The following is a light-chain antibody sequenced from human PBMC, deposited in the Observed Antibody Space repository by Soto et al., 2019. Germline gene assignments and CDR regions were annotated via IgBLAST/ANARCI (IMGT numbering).Light chain of an antibody. V-gene: IGKV1-39*01. CDR3: QQSDSTPRT. CDR1: QSISSY. Sequence: DIPMTQSPSSLSASVGDRVTITCRASQSISSYLNWYQQKPGKAPKLLIYAASSLQSGVPSRFSGSGSGTDFTLTISSLQPEDFATYYFQQSDSTPRTFGQGTKVEIK. J-gene: IGKJ1*01. CDR2: AAS.